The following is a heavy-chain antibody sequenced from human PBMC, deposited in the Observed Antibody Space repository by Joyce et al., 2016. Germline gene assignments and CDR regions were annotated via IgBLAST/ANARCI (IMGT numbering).Heavy chain of an antibody. D-gene: IGHD6-19*01. CDR1: GFTVSGNY. CDR2: IFSGGTT. V-gene: IGHV3-53*02. Sequence: EVQLVETGGGLIQPGGSLRLSCAASGFTVSGNYMGWVRQAPGKGLGCVSGIFSGGTTHYANSAEGRFTISRDNPKNTLYLQMNTVRAEDSAIYYCARVVSDTRGWYHFDYWGQGTLVTVSS. CDR3: ARVVSDTRGWYHFDY. J-gene: IGHJ4*02.